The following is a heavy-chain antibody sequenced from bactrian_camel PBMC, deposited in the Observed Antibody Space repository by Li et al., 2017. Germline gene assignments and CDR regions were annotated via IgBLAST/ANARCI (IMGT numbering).Heavy chain of an antibody. J-gene: IGHJ4*01. CDR2: IYTGGGST. CDR1: GFTFSNYD. Sequence: HVQLVESGGGLVQPGGSLRLSCAASGFTFSNYDMSRVRQAPGKGLEWVSSIYTGGGSTYYADSVKGRFTISRDNAKRMVYLQMNSLKSEDTALYHCATHRWLLLLADPDNYWGQGTQVTVS. V-gene: IGHV3-2*01. CDR3: ATHRWLLLLADPDNY. D-gene: IGHD2*01.